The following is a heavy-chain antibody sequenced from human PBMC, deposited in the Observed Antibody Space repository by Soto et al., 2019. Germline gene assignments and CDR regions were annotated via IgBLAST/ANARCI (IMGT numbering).Heavy chain of an antibody. J-gene: IGHJ2*01. D-gene: IGHD6-6*01. Sequence: SETLSVTCTVSGCSISNFYWSWIGQRPGKGLEWIGYVYYTGSTSYNPSLKRRVTFSADSSRGQFSLRLNSVTAADTAVYYCAITPPNIIAAPTPYWYFDLWGRGTLVTVSS. CDR1: GCSISNFY. V-gene: IGHV4-59*08. CDR2: VYYTGST. CDR3: AITPPNIIAAPTPYWYFDL.